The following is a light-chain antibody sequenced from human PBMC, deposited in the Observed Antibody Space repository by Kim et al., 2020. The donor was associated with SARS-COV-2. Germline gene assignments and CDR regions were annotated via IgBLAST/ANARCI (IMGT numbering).Light chain of an antibody. Sequence: LGQTVRITCQGDSLRSYYASWYQQKPGQAPVLVIYGKNNRPSGIPDRFSGSSSGNTASLTITGAQSEDEADYYCNSRDSSGNHLGVFGGGTKLTVL. CDR2: GKN. J-gene: IGLJ2*01. CDR1: SLRSYY. CDR3: NSRDSSGNHLGV. V-gene: IGLV3-19*01.